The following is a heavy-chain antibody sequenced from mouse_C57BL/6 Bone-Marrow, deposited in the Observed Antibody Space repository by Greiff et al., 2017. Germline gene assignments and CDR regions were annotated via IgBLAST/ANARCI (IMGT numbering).Heavy chain of an antibody. V-gene: IGHV5-4*01. CDR1: GFTFSSYA. CDR3: ARDGGSWYFDV. J-gene: IGHJ1*03. CDR2: ISDGGSYT. Sequence: EVMLVESGGGLVKPGGSLKLSCAASGFTFSSYAMSWVRQTPEKRLEWVATISDGGSYTYYPDNVKGRFTLSRDNAKNNLYLQMSHLKSEDTAMYYCARDGGSWYFDVWGTGTTVTVSS.